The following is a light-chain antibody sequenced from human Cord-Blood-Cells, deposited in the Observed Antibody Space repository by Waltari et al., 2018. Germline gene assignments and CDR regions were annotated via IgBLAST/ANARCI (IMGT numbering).Light chain of an antibody. J-gene: IGKJ2*01. CDR2: DAS. CDR3: QQRSNWPPMYT. V-gene: IGKV3-11*01. Sequence: EIVLTQSPATLSLSPGESATLPCRASQRVSSYLAWYQQKPGQAPRLLIYDASNRATGIPARFSGSGSGTDFTLTISSLEPEDYAVYYCQQRSNWPPMYTFGQGTKLEIK. CDR1: QRVSSY.